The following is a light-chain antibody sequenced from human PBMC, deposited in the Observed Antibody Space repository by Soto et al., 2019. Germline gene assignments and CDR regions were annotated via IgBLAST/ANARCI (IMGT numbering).Light chain of an antibody. CDR1: SSNIGSNT. V-gene: IGLV1-44*01. J-gene: IGLJ2*01. Sequence: QSVLTQPPSASGTPGQRVTISCSGSSSNIGSNTVNWYQQLPGTAPKLLIYSTNHRPSGVPDRISGSKSGTSASLAISGLQSEDESDYYCTAWDDSLNGVVFGGGTKVTVL. CDR3: TAWDDSLNGVV. CDR2: STN.